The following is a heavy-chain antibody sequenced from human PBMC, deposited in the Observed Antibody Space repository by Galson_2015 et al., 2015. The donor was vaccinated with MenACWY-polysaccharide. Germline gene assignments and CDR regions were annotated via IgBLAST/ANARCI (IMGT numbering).Heavy chain of an antibody. CDR2: INPKSGGA. V-gene: IGHV1-2*02. Sequence: SVKVSCKASGYTFTGYYLHWVRQAPGQGLEWLGWINPKSGGAKYAQDFQGRVTMTRDTSNGTAYMDLSRLRSDDTAVYFCARGQQWGYYYGMGAWGQGTTVTVSS. CDR3: ARGQQWGYYYGMGA. CDR1: GYTFTGYY. J-gene: IGHJ6*02. D-gene: IGHD1-26*01.